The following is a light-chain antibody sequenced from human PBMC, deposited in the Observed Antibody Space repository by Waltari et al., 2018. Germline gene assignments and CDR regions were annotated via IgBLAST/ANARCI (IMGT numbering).Light chain of an antibody. V-gene: IGLV2-14*03. J-gene: IGLJ3*02. Sequence: QSALTQPASVSGSPGQSITISCTGISSDVGSYSFVSWYQDHPGQGPKVIIYDVSDRPSGVSARFSGSKSGNTASLTISGLQAEDEADYYCSSQSSDNVVLFGGGTKVTVL. CDR3: SSQSSDNVVL. CDR1: SSDVGSYSF. CDR2: DVS.